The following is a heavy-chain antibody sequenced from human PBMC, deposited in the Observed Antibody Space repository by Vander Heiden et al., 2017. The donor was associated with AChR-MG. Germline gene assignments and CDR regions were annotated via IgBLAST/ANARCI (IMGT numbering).Heavy chain of an antibody. J-gene: IGHJ6*02. V-gene: IGHV3-30*18. Sequence: QVQLVESGGGVVQPGRSLRLSCAASGFTFSSYGMHWVRQAPGKGLEWVAVISYDGSNKYYADSVKGRFTISRDNSKNTLYLQMNSLRAEDTAVYYCAKGLRWSSTSCADYYYYGMDVWGQGTTVTVSS. CDR1: GFTFSSYG. CDR2: ISYDGSNK. CDR3: AKGLRWSSTSCADYYYYGMDV. D-gene: IGHD2-2*01.